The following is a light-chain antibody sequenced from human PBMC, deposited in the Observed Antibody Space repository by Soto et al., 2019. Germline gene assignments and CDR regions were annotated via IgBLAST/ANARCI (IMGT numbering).Light chain of an antibody. Sequence: QSVLTQPTSVSGSPGQSITISCTGTSSDVGAYNYVSWYQQHPGKAPKLMIYHVSDRPSGVSNRFSGSKSGNTASLTISGLQAEDEADYYCSLSTSGSTLGVVFGGGTQLTVL. V-gene: IGLV2-14*01. CDR2: HVS. CDR1: SSDVGAYNY. J-gene: IGLJ2*01. CDR3: SLSTSGSTLGVV.